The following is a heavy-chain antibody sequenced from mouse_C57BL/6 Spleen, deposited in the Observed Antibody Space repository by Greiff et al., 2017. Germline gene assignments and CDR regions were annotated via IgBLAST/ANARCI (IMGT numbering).Heavy chain of an antibody. V-gene: IGHV1-52*01. CDR3: ARKDDYDSFAY. D-gene: IGHD2-4*01. CDR1: GYTFTSYW. CDR2: IDPSDSAT. Sequence: VQLQQPGAELVRPGSSVKLSCKASGYTFTSYWMHWVKQRPIQGLEWIGNIDPSDSATHYNQKFKDKATLTVDKSSSTAYMQLSSLTSEDSAVYYCARKDDYDSFAYWGQGTLVTVSA. J-gene: IGHJ3*01.